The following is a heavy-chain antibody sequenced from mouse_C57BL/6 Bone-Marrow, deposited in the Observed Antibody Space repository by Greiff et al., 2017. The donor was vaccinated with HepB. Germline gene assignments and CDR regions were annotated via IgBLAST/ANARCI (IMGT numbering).Heavy chain of an antibody. Sequence: VQGVESGPGLVAPSQSLSIPCPVSGFPLTSYAITWVRQPPGKGLEWLGVIWTGGGKNYNSALKSRLSISKDNSKSQVFLKMNSLQTDDTARYYCAREGLLPYFDYWGQGTTLTVSS. CDR2: IWTGGGK. CDR3: AREGLLPYFDY. J-gene: IGHJ2*01. D-gene: IGHD2-3*01. CDR1: GFPLTSYA. V-gene: IGHV2-9-1*01.